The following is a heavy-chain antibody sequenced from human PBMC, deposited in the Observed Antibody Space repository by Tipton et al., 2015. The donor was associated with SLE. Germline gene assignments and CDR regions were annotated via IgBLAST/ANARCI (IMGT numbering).Heavy chain of an antibody. V-gene: IGHV4-59*01. J-gene: IGHJ4*02. CDR1: GDSISSYY. CDR3: ASAPHPYYFDY. CDR2: LYYTGTT. Sequence: TLSLTCTLSGDSISSYYWSWIRQPPGKGLEWIGYLYYTGTTNYNPSLKSRVTMSVDRSKNQFSLKVTSVTAADMAVYYCASAPHPYYFDYWGQGTLVTVSS.